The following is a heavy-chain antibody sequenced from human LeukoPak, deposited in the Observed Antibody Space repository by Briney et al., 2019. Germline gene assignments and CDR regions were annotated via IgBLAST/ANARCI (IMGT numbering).Heavy chain of an antibody. D-gene: IGHD3-3*01. CDR1: GYTLTKLS. Sequence: ASVKVSCKVSGYTLTKLSMHWVRQAPGKGLEWMGGFDPEDGETIYAQKFQGRVTMTEDTSTDTAYMELSSLRSEDTAVYYCATAHRITIFLRWYNWFDPWGQGTLVTVSS. CDR2: FDPEDGET. J-gene: IGHJ5*02. V-gene: IGHV1-24*01. CDR3: ATAHRITIFLRWYNWFDP.